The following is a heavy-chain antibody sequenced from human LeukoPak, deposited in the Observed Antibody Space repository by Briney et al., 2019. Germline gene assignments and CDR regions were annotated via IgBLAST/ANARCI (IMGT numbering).Heavy chain of an antibody. CDR3: ARRNNNDAFDI. V-gene: IGHV3-53*01. CDR1: GHTVSISY. Sequence: GGSLTLFCAASGHTVSISYTSWVRQAPGKGLEGVTVIYSGGSTYYADSGKGRFNISKNNSKNTLSLQMNSLRAEDTAVYYCARRNNNDAFDIWGQGTVVTVSS. D-gene: IGHD1-14*01. CDR2: IYSGGST. J-gene: IGHJ3*02.